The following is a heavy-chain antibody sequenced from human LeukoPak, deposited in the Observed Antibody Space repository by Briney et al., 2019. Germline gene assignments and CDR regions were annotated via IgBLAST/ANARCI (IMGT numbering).Heavy chain of an antibody. D-gene: IGHD6-13*01. CDR2: IYPGDSET. Sequence: GESLKISCKASGYKFTNYWIGWVRQMPGKGLEWMTIIYPGDSETRYSPSFQGQVTISADKSIGTMYLQWSSLKASDTAMYYCARHRGYSSSNWFDPWGQGTLVTVSS. CDR3: ARHRGYSSSNWFDP. V-gene: IGHV5-51*01. CDR1: GYKFTNYW. J-gene: IGHJ5*02.